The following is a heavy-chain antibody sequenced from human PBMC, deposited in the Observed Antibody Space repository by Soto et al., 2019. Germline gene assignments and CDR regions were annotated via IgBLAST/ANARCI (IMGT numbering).Heavy chain of an antibody. Sequence: SVKVSCKASGGTFSSYAISWLRQSPGQGLEWMGGIIPIFGTANYAQKFQGRVTITADESTSAAYMELSSLRSEDTAVYYCAQGLTYYYDSSGYFDIWGQGTMVTVSS. J-gene: IGHJ3*02. V-gene: IGHV1-69*13. CDR1: GGTFSSYA. CDR2: IIPIFGTA. D-gene: IGHD3-22*01. CDR3: AQGLTYYYDSSGYFDI.